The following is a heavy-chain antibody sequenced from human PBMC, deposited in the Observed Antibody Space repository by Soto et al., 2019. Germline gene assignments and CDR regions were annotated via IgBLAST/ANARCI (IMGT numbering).Heavy chain of an antibody. D-gene: IGHD6-13*01. Sequence: QLQLEESGPGLVKPSQTLSLTCAVSGGSISNGGYYWSWIRQHPGKGLEWFGSIYFSGSTYYNPSLQSRVTISVATPKNQFSLKQSSGTAADPAVYYCARDSHSQQPNHLWGEGYMYGWGQGTTVTVSS. CDR2: IYFSGST. CDR3: ARDSHSQQPNHLWGEGYMYG. J-gene: IGHJ6*03. V-gene: IGHV4-31*11. CDR1: GGSISNGGYY.